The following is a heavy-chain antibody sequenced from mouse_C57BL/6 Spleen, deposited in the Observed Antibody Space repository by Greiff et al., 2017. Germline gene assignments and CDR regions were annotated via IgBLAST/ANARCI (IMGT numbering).Heavy chain of an antibody. V-gene: IGHV6-3*01. Sequence: EVKLQESGGGLVQPGGSMKLSCVASGFTFSNYWMNWVRQSPEKGLEWVAQIRLKSDNYATHYAESVKGRFTISRDDSKSSVYLQMNNLRAEDTGIYCCTGPSSFAYWGQGTLVTVSA. CDR1: GFTFSNYW. J-gene: IGHJ3*01. CDR3: TGPSSFAY. CDR2: IRLKSDNYAT.